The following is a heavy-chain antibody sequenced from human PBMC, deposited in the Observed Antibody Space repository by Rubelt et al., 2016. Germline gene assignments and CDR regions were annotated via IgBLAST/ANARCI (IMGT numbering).Heavy chain of an antibody. D-gene: IGHD2-15*01. CDR3: ARDRYCSGGSCYSHGY. J-gene: IGHJ4*02. CDR2: ISSDGSNK. V-gene: IGHV3-30*03. Sequence: GKGLEWVAVISSDGSNKYYPDSVKGRFTISRDKSKNTLYLQMNSLRAEDTAVYYCARDRYCSGGSCYSHGYWGQGTLVTVSS.